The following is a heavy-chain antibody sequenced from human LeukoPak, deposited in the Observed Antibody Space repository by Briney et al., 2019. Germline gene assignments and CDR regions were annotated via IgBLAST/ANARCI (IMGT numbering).Heavy chain of an antibody. Sequence: GASVKASCKASGYTFTGYYMHWVRQAPGQGLEWMGWINPNSGGTNYAQKFQGRVTMTRDTSISTAYMELSRLRSDDTAVYYCARDRSRGAARPGSWFDPWGQGTLVTVSS. CDR3: ARDRSRGAARPGSWFDP. CDR1: GYTFTGYY. D-gene: IGHD6-6*01. J-gene: IGHJ5*02. V-gene: IGHV1-2*02. CDR2: INPNSGGT.